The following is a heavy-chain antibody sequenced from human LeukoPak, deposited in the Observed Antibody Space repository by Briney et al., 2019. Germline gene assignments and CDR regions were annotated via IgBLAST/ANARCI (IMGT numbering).Heavy chain of an antibody. J-gene: IGHJ4*02. CDR1: GFTFSSYA. CDR2: ISGSGGST. D-gene: IGHD6-13*01. V-gene: IGHV3-23*01. Sequence: PGGSLRLSCAASGFTFSSYAMSWVRQAPGKGLEWVSAISGSGGSTYYADSVKGRFTISRDNSKNTLYLQMSSLRAEDTAVYYCAKGYSSSWYKFGYWGQGTLVTVSS. CDR3: AKGYSSSWYKFGY.